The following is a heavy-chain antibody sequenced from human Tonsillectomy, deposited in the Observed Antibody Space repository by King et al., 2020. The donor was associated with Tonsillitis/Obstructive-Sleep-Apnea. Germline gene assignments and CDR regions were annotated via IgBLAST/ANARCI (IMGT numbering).Heavy chain of an antibody. D-gene: IGHD3-16*01. CDR3: ARGAYYDYIWGSRGWFDP. CDR1: GGSISSSSYY. Sequence: QLQESGPGLVKPSETLSLTCTVSGGSISSSSYYWGWIRQPPGKGLEWIGGIYYSGSTYYNPSLKSRVTISVDPSKNQFSLKLSSVTAADTAVYYCARGAYYDYIWGSRGWFDPWGQGTLVTVSS. J-gene: IGHJ5*02. CDR2: IYYSGST. V-gene: IGHV4-39*01.